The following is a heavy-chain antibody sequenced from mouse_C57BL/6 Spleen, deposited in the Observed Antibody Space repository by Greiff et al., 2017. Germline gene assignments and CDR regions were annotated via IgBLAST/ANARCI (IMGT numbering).Heavy chain of an antibody. CDR3: AKNGVYYGSSSYAMDY. Sequence: QVQLKQSGPGLVQPSQSLSITCTVSGFSLTSYGVHWVRQSPGKGLEWLGVIWRGGSTDDNAAFMSRLSITKDNSKSQVFFKMNSLQADDTAIYYCAKNGVYYGSSSYAMDYWGQGTSVTVSS. CDR1: GFSLTSYG. CDR2: IWRGGST. D-gene: IGHD1-1*01. V-gene: IGHV2-5*01. J-gene: IGHJ4*01.